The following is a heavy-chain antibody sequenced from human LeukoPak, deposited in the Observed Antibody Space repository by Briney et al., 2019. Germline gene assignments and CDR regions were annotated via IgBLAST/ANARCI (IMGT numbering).Heavy chain of an antibody. D-gene: IGHD2-15*01. V-gene: IGHV3-33*01. CDR3: ARDRGSDDPIDY. J-gene: IGHJ4*02. Sequence: GRSLRLSCAASGFAFNKYGMHWVRQAPGKGLEWVAVIWHDGRNKYYADSVKGRFTVSRDNSKNTLYLELNSLRDEDTAVYYCARDRGSDDPIDYWGQETLVTVSS. CDR2: IWHDGRNK. CDR1: GFAFNKYG.